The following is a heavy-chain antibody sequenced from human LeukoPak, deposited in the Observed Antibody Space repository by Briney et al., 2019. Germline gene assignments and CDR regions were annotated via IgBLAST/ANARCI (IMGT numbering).Heavy chain of an antibody. V-gene: IGHV4-34*01. J-gene: IGHJ5*02. CDR1: GASMSEYY. D-gene: IGHD3-10*01. CDR3: AGRKFDYGSRRGFDP. CDR2: IDHSGSA. Sequence: SETLSLTCAVYGASMSEYYWNWIRQSPEGGLEWIAEIDHSGSAKQNPSLRGRVTVSVFKSKNQISVQMTSVTAADTAMYYCAGRKFDYGSRRGFDPWGQGTLVAVSS.